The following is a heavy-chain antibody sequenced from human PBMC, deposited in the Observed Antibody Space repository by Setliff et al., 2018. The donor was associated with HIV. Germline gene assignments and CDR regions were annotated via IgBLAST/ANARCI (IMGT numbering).Heavy chain of an antibody. J-gene: IGHJ6*02. V-gene: IGHV1-2*02. Sequence: ASVKVSCKASGYSFTNYYIHWVRQAPGQGLEWMGVINPSSGDTLYAQNLQGRVTMTRDTSINAAYMELRGLRSDDTAVYYCARNFGLSPSGKYYYYYGMDIWGQGTTVTVSS. CDR3: ARNFGLSPSGKYYYYYGMDI. CDR1: GYSFTNYY. CDR2: INPSSGDT. D-gene: IGHD3-10*01.